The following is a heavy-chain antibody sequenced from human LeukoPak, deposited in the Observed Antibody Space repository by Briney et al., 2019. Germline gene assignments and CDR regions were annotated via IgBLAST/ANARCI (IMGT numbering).Heavy chain of an antibody. CDR1: GGSISSGDYY. Sequence: PSQTLSLTCTVSGGSISSGDYYWSWIRQPPGKGLEWIGYIYYSGSTYYNPSLKSRVTISVDTSKNQFSLKLSSVTAADTAVYYCARAFGSPLFPDYWGQGTLVTVSS. D-gene: IGHD3-10*01. V-gene: IGHV4-30-4*08. J-gene: IGHJ4*02. CDR3: ARAFGSPLFPDY. CDR2: IYYSGST.